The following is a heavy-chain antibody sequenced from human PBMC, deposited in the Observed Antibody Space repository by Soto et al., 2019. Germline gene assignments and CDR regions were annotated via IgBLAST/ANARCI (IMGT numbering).Heavy chain of an antibody. CDR1: GFTFGDYA. J-gene: IGHJ6*02. CDR2: IRSKAYGGTT. Sequence: PGGSLRLSCTASGFTFGDYAMSWFRQAPGKGLEWVGFIRSKAYGGTTEYAASVKGRFTISRDDSKSIAYLQMNSLKTEDTAVYYCTRADEAYYYYYGMDVWGQGTTVTVS. CDR3: TRADEAYYYYYGMDV. V-gene: IGHV3-49*03.